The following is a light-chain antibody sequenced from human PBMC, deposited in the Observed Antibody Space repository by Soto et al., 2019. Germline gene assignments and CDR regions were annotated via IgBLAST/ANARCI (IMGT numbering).Light chain of an antibody. CDR1: QSISSW. CDR3: QQYENYWT. J-gene: IGKJ1*01. CDR2: DAS. Sequence: DIQMTQSPSTLSATAGDRVTITCRASQSISSWSAWYQHKPGKAPKLLIYDASNLDSGVPSRFSGSGSGTEFSLTISNLQPDDCATYYCQQYENYWTFGQGTRVEIK. V-gene: IGKV1-5*01.